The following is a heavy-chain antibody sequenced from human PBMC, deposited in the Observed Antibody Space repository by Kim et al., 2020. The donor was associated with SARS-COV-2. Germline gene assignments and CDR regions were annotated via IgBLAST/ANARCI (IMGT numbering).Heavy chain of an antibody. CDR2: IKQDGSEK. J-gene: IGHJ6*03. D-gene: IGHD3-3*01. Sequence: GGSLRLSCAASGFTFSSYWMSWVRPAPGQGLEWVANIKQDGSEKYYVDSVKGRFTISRDNAKNSLYLQMNSLRAEDTAVYYCARDQSRITIFGVVINYYYMDVWGKGTTVTVSS. CDR1: GFTFSSYW. V-gene: IGHV3-7*01. CDR3: ARDQSRITIFGVVINYYYMDV.